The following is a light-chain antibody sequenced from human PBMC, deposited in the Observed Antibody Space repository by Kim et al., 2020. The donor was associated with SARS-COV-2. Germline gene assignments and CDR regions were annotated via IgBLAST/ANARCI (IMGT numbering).Light chain of an antibody. CDR2: DNN. J-gene: IGLJ2*01. CDR3: ATWDTSLNSGI. Sequence: GQQITISCSGSASNVGNNFASWYQQVPGTAPKLLIYDNNKRPSGIPDRFSGSKSGTSATLGITGVQPGDEADYYCATWDTSLNSGIFAGGTKVTVL. CDR1: ASNVGNNF. V-gene: IGLV1-51*01.